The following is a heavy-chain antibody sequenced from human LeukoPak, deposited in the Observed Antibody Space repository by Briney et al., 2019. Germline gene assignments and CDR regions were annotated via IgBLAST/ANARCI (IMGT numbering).Heavy chain of an antibody. D-gene: IGHD3-10*01. CDR3: AKAGSITMVRGAVDY. Sequence: SGGSLRLSCAASGFTFSSYAMSWVRQAPGKGLEWVSAISGSGGSTYYADSVKGRFTISRDNSKNTLYLQMNSLRAEDTAVYYCAKAGSITMVRGAVDYWGQGTLVTVSS. J-gene: IGHJ4*02. V-gene: IGHV3-23*01. CDR2: ISGSGGST. CDR1: GFTFSSYA.